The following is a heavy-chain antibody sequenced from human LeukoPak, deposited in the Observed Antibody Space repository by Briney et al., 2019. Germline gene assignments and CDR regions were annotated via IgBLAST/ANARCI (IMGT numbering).Heavy chain of an antibody. CDR3: ARSLSAREYFQQ. V-gene: IGHV3-30*02. CDR1: GFTFSSSG. Sequence: GGSLRLSCAAAGFTFSSSGMHWVRQAPGRGLEWGSFIHAGGSDKFYAESVEGRFTISRDYSTRTVYLQMNSLRADDTALYYCARSLSAREYFQQWGQGTLVIVSS. D-gene: IGHD6-6*01. CDR2: IHAGGSDK. J-gene: IGHJ1*01.